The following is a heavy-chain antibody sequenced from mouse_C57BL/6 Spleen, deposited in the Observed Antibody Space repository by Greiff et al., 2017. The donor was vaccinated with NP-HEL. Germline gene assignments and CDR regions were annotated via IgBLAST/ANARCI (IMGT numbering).Heavy chain of an antibody. CDR3: VIPSIYYGNSVAWFAY. Sequence: QVQLQQPGAELVKPGASVKMSCKASGYTFTSYWITWVKQRPGQGLEWIGDIYPGSGSTNYNEKFTSTATLTVDTPSSTAYLHLSSLTSEDSAVYYGVIPSIYYGNSVAWFAYWGQGTLVTVSA. J-gene: IGHJ3*01. CDR2: IYPGSGST. D-gene: IGHD2-1*01. CDR1: GYTFTSYW. V-gene: IGHV1-55*01.